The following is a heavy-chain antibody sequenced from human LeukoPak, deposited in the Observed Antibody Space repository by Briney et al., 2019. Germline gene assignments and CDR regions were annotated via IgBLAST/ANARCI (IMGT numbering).Heavy chain of an antibody. Sequence: GGSLRLSCAASGFTFSSYAMHWVRQAPGKGLEWVAVISYDGSNKYYADSVKGRFTISRDNSKNTLYLQMNSLRAEDTAVYYCARSFFAYYYGSGSYYFTDYWGQGTLVTVSS. J-gene: IGHJ4*02. CDR2: ISYDGSNK. V-gene: IGHV3-30-3*01. CDR3: ARSFFAYYYGSGSYYFTDY. CDR1: GFTFSSYA. D-gene: IGHD3-10*01.